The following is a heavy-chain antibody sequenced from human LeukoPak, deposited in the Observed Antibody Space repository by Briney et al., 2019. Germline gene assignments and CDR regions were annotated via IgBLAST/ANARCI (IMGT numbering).Heavy chain of an antibody. J-gene: IGHJ4*02. CDR3: ARGPIPDY. CDR2: INSDSSHI. D-gene: IGHD2-2*02. V-gene: IGHV3-21*01. CDR1: GFTFSSYE. Sequence: PGGSLRLSCAASGFTFSSYEMNWVRQAPGKGLEWVSSINSDSSHIYYADSVKGRLTISRDNAKNSLYLQMNSLRAEDTAVYYCARGPIPDYWGQGTLVTVSS.